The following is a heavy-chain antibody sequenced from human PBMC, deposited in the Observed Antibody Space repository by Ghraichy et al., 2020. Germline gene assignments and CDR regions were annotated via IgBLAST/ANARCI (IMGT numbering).Heavy chain of an antibody. CDR1: GFTVRSTD. D-gene: IGHD4-17*01. Sequence: LSLTCAASGFTVRSTDVSWVRQGPGKGLEWVALIYSNGNTYYADSVKGRFTISRDTSENTVFLQMNSLRAEDTAVYYCAKERGGDGNYAPLFDYWGQGTLVTVSS. CDR3: AKERGGDGNYAPLFDY. CDR2: IYSNGNT. J-gene: IGHJ4*02. V-gene: IGHV3-53*01.